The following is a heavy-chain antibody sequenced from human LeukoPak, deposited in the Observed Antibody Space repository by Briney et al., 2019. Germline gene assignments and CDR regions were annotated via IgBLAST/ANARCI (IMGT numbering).Heavy chain of an antibody. CDR1: GGTFSSYA. Sequence: SVKVSCKASGGTFSSYAISWVRQAPGQGLEWMGGIIPIFGTANYAQKFQGRVTITADESTSTAYMELSSLRSEDTAVYYCARGPAITMVRSLGDYGMDVWGQGTTVTVFS. D-gene: IGHD3-10*01. CDR2: IIPIFGTA. CDR3: ARGPAITMVRSLGDYGMDV. V-gene: IGHV1-69*13. J-gene: IGHJ6*02.